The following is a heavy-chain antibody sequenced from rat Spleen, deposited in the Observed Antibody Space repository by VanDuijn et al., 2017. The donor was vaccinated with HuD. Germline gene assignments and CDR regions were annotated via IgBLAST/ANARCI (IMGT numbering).Heavy chain of an antibody. CDR2: ITNTGGST. Sequence: EVQLVESGGGLVQPGRSLKLSCAASGFTYSNYGMAWVRQTPTKGLEWVASITNTGGSTYYPDSVKGRFTVSRDNAKNTLYLQMNSLRSEDTATYYCARHGLGEDYWGQGVMVTVSS. CDR3: ARHGLGEDY. V-gene: IGHV5S13*01. CDR1: GFTYSNYG. J-gene: IGHJ2*01. D-gene: IGHD5-1*01.